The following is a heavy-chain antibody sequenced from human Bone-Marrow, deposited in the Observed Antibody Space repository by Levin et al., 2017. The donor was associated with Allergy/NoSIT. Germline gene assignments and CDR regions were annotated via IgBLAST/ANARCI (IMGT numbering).Heavy chain of an antibody. CDR1: GFTFSIYS. CDR3: AKVRRGLDAFDI. D-gene: IGHD3/OR15-3a*01. Sequence: GGFLRLSCTVSGFTFSIYSINWVRQAPGKGLEWVSSISGSDESTYYTDSVKGRLTISRDNSKNTIYLQMNSLRAEDTAVYYCAKVRRGLDAFDIWGQGTMVTVSS. V-gene: IGHV3-23*01. CDR2: ISGSDEST. J-gene: IGHJ3*02.